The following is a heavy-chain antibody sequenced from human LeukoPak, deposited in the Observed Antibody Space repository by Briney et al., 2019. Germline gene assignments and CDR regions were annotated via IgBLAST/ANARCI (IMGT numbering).Heavy chain of an antibody. J-gene: IGHJ4*02. V-gene: IGHV1-2*02. Sequence: ASVKVSCKASGGTFSSYAISWVRQAPEQGLEWMGWITPNSGDTDYAQKFQGRVTMTRDTSISTAYMELSALRSDDSAVYYCARSRTSGFGESLDYWGQGTLVTVSS. CDR1: GGTFSSYA. CDR3: ARSRTSGFGESLDY. CDR2: ITPNSGDT. D-gene: IGHD3-10*01.